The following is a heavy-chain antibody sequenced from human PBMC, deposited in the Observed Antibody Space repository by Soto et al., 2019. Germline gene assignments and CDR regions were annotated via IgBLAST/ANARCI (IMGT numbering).Heavy chain of an antibody. CDR3: TTAGPRDWYFNL. J-gene: IGHJ2*01. CDR2: IKSRPDGGTA. CDR1: GFIFNNAW. V-gene: IGHV3-15*01. Sequence: EVHLVESGGGLVEPGGSLRLSCAASGFIFNNAWMTWVRQAPGKGLEWVAHIKSRPDGGTADYAASVKGRFTISRDDSRYTLCLQMNSLRIEDTAVYYCTTAGPRDWYFNLWGRGTLVTVSS.